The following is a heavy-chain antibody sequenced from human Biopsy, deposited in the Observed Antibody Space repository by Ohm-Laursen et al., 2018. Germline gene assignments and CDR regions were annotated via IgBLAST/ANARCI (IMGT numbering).Heavy chain of an antibody. CDR1: GFIFGDYA. CDR3: ARAYGNGFYRDAFDL. V-gene: IGHV3-9*01. D-gene: IGHD6-19*01. CDR2: IHWNSGVI. Sequence: SLRLSCAASGFIFGDYAMHRVRQVPGKGLEWVAGIHWNSGVIDYVDSVKGRFTISRDNAKNSLYLQLNSLRTEDTAFYYCARAYGNGFYRDAFDLWGQGTVVSVS. J-gene: IGHJ3*01.